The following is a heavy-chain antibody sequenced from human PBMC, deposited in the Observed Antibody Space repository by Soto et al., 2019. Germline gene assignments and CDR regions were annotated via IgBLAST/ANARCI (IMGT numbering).Heavy chain of an antibody. D-gene: IGHD3-9*01. Sequence: SETRSLTCAVSGGSISSGGYSWSWLRQPPGKGLEWIGYIFHSGSTYYTPSLKSRVTLSLDGSKNDFSLNVGSVTAADTAVYYCARSVILTGGSYKGLIRLRYFDTWGPGTLVTVSS. V-gene: IGHV4-30-2*01. CDR1: GGSISSGGYS. CDR2: IFHSGST. J-gene: IGHJ4*02. CDR3: ARSVILTGGSYKGLIRLRYFDT.